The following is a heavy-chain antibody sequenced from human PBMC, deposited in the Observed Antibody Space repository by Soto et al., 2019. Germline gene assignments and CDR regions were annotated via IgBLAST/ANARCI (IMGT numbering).Heavy chain of an antibody. CDR2: ISYDGSNK. D-gene: IGHD6-19*01. V-gene: IGHV3-30*18. CDR3: AKDLLSRIAVAGPDL. J-gene: IGHJ5*02. CDR1: GFTFSSYG. Sequence: GGSLRLSCAASGFTFSSYGIHWVRQAPGKGLEWVAVISYDGSNKYYADSVKGRFTISRDNSKNTLYLQMNSLRAEDTAVYYCAKDLLSRIAVAGPDLWGQGTLVTVSS.